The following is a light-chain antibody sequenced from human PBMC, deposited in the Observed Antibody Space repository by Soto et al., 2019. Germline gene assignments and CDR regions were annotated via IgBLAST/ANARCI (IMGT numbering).Light chain of an antibody. CDR2: EVS. V-gene: IGLV2-8*01. J-gene: IGLJ2*01. CDR1: SSDVGGYHY. Sequence: QSALTQPPSASGSPGQSVTISCTGTSSDVGGYHYVSWYQQHPGKAPKLMIYEVSKRPSGVPDRFSGSKSGNPAALTVSGLQAEDEADYYCSSYAGSNNLVFGGGTKVTVL. CDR3: SSYAGSNNLV.